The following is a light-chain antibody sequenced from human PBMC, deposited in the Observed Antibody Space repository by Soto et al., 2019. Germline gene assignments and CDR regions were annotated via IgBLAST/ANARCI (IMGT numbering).Light chain of an antibody. CDR2: GAF. CDR3: QQYVNWPPQYT. CDR1: QIIANR. Sequence: EIVMTQSPATLSVSPGERPTLSCRASQIIANRLAWYQQKPGQAPRLLVYGAFNRATGIPTRFSGSGSATDFTLTITSLQSEDSAIYYCQQYVNWPPQYTFGQWTKLDIK. V-gene: IGKV3-15*01. J-gene: IGKJ2*01.